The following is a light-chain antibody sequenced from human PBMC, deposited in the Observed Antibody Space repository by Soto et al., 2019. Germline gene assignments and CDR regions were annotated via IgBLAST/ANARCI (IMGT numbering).Light chain of an antibody. V-gene: IGKV3-20*01. Sequence: EIVLTQSPGTLSLSPGERATLSCRASQSVSSSYLAWYQQKPGQAPRLLIYGASSRATGIPDRFSGSGSGTDFTLTISRLEPEDFAVYYCQPYGSSPPRWTFGQGNEVDIK. CDR3: QPYGSSPPRWT. CDR2: GAS. CDR1: QSVSSSY. J-gene: IGKJ1*01.